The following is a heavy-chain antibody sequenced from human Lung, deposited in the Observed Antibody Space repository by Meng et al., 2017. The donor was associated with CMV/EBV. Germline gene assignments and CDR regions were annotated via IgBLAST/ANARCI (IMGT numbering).Heavy chain of an antibody. CDR2: IYNSGST. V-gene: IGHV4-4*03. D-gene: IGHD6-19*01. CDR3: ASFPPPGKQWLVTDY. Sequence: QLQESGPVPGNLQGTMHLTCASSGGSISSSTWWSCVRQPPGQGLEWIGEIYNSGSTNYNPSLKSRVTISVDKSKNQFSLKLSSVNAADTAVYYCASFPPPGKQWLVTDYWGQGTLVTVSS. CDR1: GGSISSSTW. J-gene: IGHJ4*02.